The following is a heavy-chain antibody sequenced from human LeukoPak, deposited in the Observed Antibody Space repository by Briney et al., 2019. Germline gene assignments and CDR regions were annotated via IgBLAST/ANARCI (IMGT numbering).Heavy chain of an antibody. Sequence: GGSLRLSCAASRCTFNSYWLSWVSQAPGKGLEWVANMNQDGSEKYYVESVRGRFTISRDNAKNSLYLQMNSLRAEDTAVYYCARDGDATMVRVRDYWGQGTLVTVSS. J-gene: IGHJ4*02. CDR3: ARDGDATMVRVRDY. CDR2: MNQDGSEK. CDR1: RCTFNSYW. V-gene: IGHV3-7*03. D-gene: IGHD3-10*01.